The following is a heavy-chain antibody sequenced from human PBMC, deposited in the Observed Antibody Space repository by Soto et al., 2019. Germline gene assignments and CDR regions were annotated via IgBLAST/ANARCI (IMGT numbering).Heavy chain of an antibody. V-gene: IGHV1-18*01. Sequence: ASVKVSCKASGYTFTSYGISWVRQAPGQGLEWMGWISAYNGNTNYAQKLQGRVTMTTDTSTSTAYMELRSLRSDDTAVYYCARDGGGSMVQSHIAVRPYYYYGMDVWGQGTTVTVSS. CDR1: GYTFTSYG. CDR3: ARDGGGSMVQSHIAVRPYYYYGMDV. D-gene: IGHD3-10*01. CDR2: ISAYNGNT. J-gene: IGHJ6*02.